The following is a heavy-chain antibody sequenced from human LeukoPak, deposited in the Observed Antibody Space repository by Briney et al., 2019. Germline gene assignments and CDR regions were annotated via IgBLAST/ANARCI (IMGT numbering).Heavy chain of an antibody. V-gene: IGHV4-4*07. D-gene: IGHD3-10*01. J-gene: IGHJ6*03. Sequence: SETLSLTCTVSGGSISSYYWSWIRQPAGKGLEWIGRIYTSGSTNYNPSLKSRVTMSVDTSKNQFSLKLSSVTAADTAVYYCARDSRGMVRGVIPGNYYYYYYMDVWGKGTTVTISS. CDR3: ARDSRGMVRGVIPGNYYYYYYMDV. CDR2: IYTSGST. CDR1: GGSISSYY.